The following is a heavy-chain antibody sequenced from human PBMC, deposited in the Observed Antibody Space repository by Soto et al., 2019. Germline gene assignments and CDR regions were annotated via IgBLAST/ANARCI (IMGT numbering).Heavy chain of an antibody. CDR3: ASRYSGYESYYGMDV. CDR2: INPNSGGT. Sequence: GAPVKVSCKASGYTFTGYYMHWVRQAPGQGLEWMGWINPNSGGTNYAQKFQGRVTMTRDTSISTAYMELSRLRSDDTAVYYCASRYSGYESYYGMDVWGQGXTVTVYS. D-gene: IGHD5-12*01. CDR1: GYTFTGYY. V-gene: IGHV1-2*02. J-gene: IGHJ6*02.